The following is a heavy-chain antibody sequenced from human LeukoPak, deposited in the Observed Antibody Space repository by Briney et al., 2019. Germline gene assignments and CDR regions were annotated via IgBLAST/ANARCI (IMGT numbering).Heavy chain of an antibody. J-gene: IGHJ4*02. CDR2: INSDGSST. CDR1: GFTFSSYW. Sequence: GGSLRLSCAASGFTFSSYWMHWVRQAPGKGLVWVSRINSDGSSTSYADSVKGRFTISRDNAKNTLYLQMNSLRAEDTAVYYCAKSRQSMIVVVITTDYFDYWGQGTLVTVSS. V-gene: IGHV3-74*01. D-gene: IGHD3-22*01. CDR3: AKSRQSMIVVVITTDYFDY.